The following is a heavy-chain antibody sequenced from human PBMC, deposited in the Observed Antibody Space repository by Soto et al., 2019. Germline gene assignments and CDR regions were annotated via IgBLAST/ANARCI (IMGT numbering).Heavy chain of an antibody. Sequence: QLQESGPGLLKPSQTLSLTCSVSGAAVSGGGQYWNWVRQLPGKGLEWIGNIYYIGSPDYNPSLKSRVTISLHTSKNQFSLKLISVTAVDTAVYYCARERVLGDGGGFDVWGQGTTVSVSS. J-gene: IGHJ6*02. CDR1: GAAVSGGGQY. CDR3: ARERVLGDGGGFDV. CDR2: IYYIGSP. D-gene: IGHD3-16*01. V-gene: IGHV4-31*03.